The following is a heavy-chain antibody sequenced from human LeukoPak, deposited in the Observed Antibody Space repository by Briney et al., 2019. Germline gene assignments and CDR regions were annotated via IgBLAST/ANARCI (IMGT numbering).Heavy chain of an antibody. Sequence: SETLSLTCTVSGGSIRSYYWSWIRQPPGKGLEWIGYIYYSGNTNYNPSLKSRVTISVDTSKNQFSLKLSSVTAADTAVYYCARSVPYYYDSSGYHWYFDLWGRGTLVTVSS. CDR3: ARSVPYYYDSSGYHWYFDL. J-gene: IGHJ2*01. CDR1: GGSIRSYY. V-gene: IGHV4-59*08. D-gene: IGHD3-22*01. CDR2: IYYSGNT.